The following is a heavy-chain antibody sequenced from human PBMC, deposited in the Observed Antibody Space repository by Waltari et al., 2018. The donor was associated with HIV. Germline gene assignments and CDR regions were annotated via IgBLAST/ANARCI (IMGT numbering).Heavy chain of an antibody. D-gene: IGHD6-19*01. CDR3: AGEIAVAAVFDY. CDR2: IYYSGST. J-gene: IGHJ4*02. V-gene: IGHV4-39*02. Sequence: QPQLQESGPGLVKPSETLSLTCTVSGGSISSSSYYWGWIRQPPGKGLEWIGSIYYSGSTYYNPSLKSRVTISVDTSKNQFSLKLSSVTAADTAVYYCAGEIAVAAVFDYWGQGTLVTVSS. CDR1: GGSISSSSYY.